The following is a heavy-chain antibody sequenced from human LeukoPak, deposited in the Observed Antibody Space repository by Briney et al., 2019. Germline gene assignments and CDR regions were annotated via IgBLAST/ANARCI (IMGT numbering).Heavy chain of an antibody. D-gene: IGHD3-10*01. CDR2: ISSSGSSI. J-gene: IGHJ6*02. CDR1: GFNFRGYT. CDR3: APYYYGSGSYSYGLDV. Sequence: GGSLRLSCAASGFNFRGYTMNWVRQAPGKGLEWVSSISSSGSSIYYAESVKGRFTISRDNARNSLYLQMDSLRTEDTALYYCAPYYYGSGSYSYGLDVWGQGTTVTVSS. V-gene: IGHV3-21*01.